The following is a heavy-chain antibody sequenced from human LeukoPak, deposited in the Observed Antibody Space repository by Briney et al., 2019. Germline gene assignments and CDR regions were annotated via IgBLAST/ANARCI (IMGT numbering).Heavy chain of an antibody. CDR2: IWSDGSNE. CDR3: ATDRGGSPFDY. J-gene: IGHJ4*02. CDR1: GFTFSSYG. V-gene: IGHV3-33*01. Sequence: GGSLRLSCAASGFTFSSYGMHWVRQAPGKGLEWVAVIWSDGSNEGYADSVKGRFTISRDNSKNTLYLQMKSLRAEDTAVYYCATDRGGSPFDYWGQGTLVTVSS. D-gene: IGHD1-26*01.